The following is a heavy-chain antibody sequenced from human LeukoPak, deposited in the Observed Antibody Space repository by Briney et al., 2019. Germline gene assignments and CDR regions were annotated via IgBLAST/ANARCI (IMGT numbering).Heavy chain of an antibody. CDR2: IYTSGST. CDR3: ARVVVFGVVSSDYYYYYMDV. D-gene: IGHD3-3*01. V-gene: IGHV4-4*07. CDR1: GGSISDY. Sequence: LETLSLTCTVSGGSISDYWSWIRQPAGKGLEWIGRIYTSGSTNYNPSLKSRVIMSVDTSKNQFSLKVSSVTAADTAVYYCARVVVFGVVSSDYYYYYMDVWGKGTTVTVSS. J-gene: IGHJ6*03.